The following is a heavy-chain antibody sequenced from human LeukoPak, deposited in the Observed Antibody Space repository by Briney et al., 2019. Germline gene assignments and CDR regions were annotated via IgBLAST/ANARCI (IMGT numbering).Heavy chain of an antibody. Sequence: GGSLRLSCAASGFTVSSNYMSWVRQAPGKGLEWVSVIYSGGSTYYADSVKGRFTISRDNAKNSLYLQMNSLRAEDTAVYYCARDLKRRVYYDSSGSDDAFDIWGQGTMVTVSS. V-gene: IGHV3-53*01. D-gene: IGHD3-22*01. J-gene: IGHJ3*02. CDR1: GFTVSSNY. CDR2: IYSGGST. CDR3: ARDLKRRVYYDSSGSDDAFDI.